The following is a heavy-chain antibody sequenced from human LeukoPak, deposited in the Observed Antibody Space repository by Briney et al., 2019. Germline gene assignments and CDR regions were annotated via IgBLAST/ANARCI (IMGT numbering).Heavy chain of an antibody. CDR1: GVSVRSGSYF. Sequence: SEPLSLLCTVSGVSVRSGSYFWSWIRQPPGEGRVWFGYIYYSGSPNYNPSLKSRVTISVDTSKNQFALKLSSVTAADAAVYYCARDRDYDFWSGYQRGHADYYGMDVWGQGTTVTVSS. CDR3: ARDRDYDFWSGYQRGHADYYGMDV. D-gene: IGHD3-3*01. J-gene: IGHJ6*02. CDR2: IYYSGSP. V-gene: IGHV4-61*01.